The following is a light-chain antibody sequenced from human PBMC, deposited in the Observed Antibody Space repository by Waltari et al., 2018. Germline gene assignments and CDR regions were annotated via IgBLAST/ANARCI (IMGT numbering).Light chain of an antibody. Sequence: EIVMTQSPATLSVSPGERITLPCKASQSIDNNLAWYQQKPGQAPRLLIYAASTRATDVPARFRGSRSGTEFTLTISSLQSEDCGVFYCQQYNRWPPLTFGGGTKVEIK. CDR2: AAS. CDR1: QSIDNN. V-gene: IGKV3-15*01. CDR3: QQYNRWPPLT. J-gene: IGKJ4*01.